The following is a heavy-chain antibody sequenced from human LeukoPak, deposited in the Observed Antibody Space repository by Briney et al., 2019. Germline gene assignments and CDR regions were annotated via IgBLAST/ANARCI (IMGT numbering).Heavy chain of an antibody. CDR2: INPSGGST. CDR1: GYTFTSHY. V-gene: IGHV1-46*01. Sequence: GASVKVSCKASGYTFTSHYMHWVRQAPGQGLEWMGRINPSGGSTTYAQRFQGRVTMTRDTSTSTVYMELSSLRSEDTAVYFCARRIDYGDYAYAFDIWGQGTMVTVSS. J-gene: IGHJ3*02. D-gene: IGHD4-17*01. CDR3: ARRIDYGDYAYAFDI.